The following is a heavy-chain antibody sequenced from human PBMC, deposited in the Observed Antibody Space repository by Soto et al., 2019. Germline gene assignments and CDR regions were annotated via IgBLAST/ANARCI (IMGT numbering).Heavy chain of an antibody. CDR1: GYSFTSYW. D-gene: IGHD2-15*01. V-gene: IGHV5-51*01. Sequence: PGESLKISCKGSGYSFTSYWIGWVRQMPGKGLEWMGIIYPGDSDTRYSPSFQGQVTISADKSISTAYLQWSSLKASDTAMYYCARLGSVFSSLICYYRYGMHVSGQGTTGTGSS. CDR2: IYPGDSDT. J-gene: IGHJ6*02. CDR3: ARLGSVFSSLICYYRYGMHV.